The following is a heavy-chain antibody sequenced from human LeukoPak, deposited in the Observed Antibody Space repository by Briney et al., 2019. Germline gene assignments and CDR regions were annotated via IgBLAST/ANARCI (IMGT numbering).Heavy chain of an antibody. D-gene: IGHD5-12*01. Sequence: SETLSLTCTVSGGSISSYYWSWIRQLPGKGLEWIGYIYYSGSTNYNPSLKSRVTISVDTSKNQFSLKLSSVTAADTAVYYCARDPLTYSGHPYGMDVWGQGTTVTVSS. CDR3: ARDPLTYSGHPYGMDV. V-gene: IGHV4-59*01. J-gene: IGHJ6*02. CDR2: IYYSGST. CDR1: GGSISSYY.